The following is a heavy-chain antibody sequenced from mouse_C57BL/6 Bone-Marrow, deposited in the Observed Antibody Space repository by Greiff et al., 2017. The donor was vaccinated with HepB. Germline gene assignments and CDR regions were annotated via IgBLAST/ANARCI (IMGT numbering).Heavy chain of an antibody. J-gene: IGHJ4*01. D-gene: IGHD1-1*01. Sequence: QVQLQQSGAELVRPGASVKLSCKASGYTFTDYYINWVKQRPGQGLEWIARIYPGSGNTYYNEKFKGKATLTAEKSSSTAYMQLSSLTSEDSAVYFCARSTVVAPFYAMDYWGQGTSVTVSS. CDR1: GYTFTDYY. CDR3: ARSTVVAPFYAMDY. V-gene: IGHV1-76*01. CDR2: IYPGSGNT.